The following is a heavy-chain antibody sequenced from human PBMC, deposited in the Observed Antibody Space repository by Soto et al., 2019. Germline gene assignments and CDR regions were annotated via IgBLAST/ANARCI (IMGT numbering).Heavy chain of an antibody. CDR1: GGSISSSSYY. D-gene: IGHD5-18*01. CDR3: ARQRNSYGDLNFDY. V-gene: IGHV4-39*01. Sequence: SETLSLTCTVSGGSISSSSYYWGWIRQPPGKGLEWIGSIYYSGSTYYNPSLKSRVTISVDTSKNQFSLKLSSVTAADTAVYYCARQRNSYGDLNFDYWGQGTLVTVSS. J-gene: IGHJ4*02. CDR2: IYYSGST.